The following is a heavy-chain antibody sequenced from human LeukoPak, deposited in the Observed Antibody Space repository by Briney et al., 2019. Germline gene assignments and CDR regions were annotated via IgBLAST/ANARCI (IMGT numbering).Heavy chain of an antibody. D-gene: IGHD6-13*01. V-gene: IGHV1-2*02. CDR2: INPNSGGT. CDR3: ARGGLAAAVPLLLYYYYMDV. J-gene: IGHJ6*03. Sequence: ASVKISCKASGYTFTGYYIHWVRQAPGQGLEWMGWINPNSGGTNYAQKFQGRVTMTRDTSISTAYMELSRLRSDDTAVYYCARGGLAAAVPLLLYYYYMDVWGKGTTVTVSS. CDR1: GYTFTGYY.